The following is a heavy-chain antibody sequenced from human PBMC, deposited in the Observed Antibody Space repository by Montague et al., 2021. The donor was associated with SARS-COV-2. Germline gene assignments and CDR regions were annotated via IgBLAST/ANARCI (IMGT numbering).Heavy chain of an antibody. D-gene: IGHD3-9*01. CDR2: IDWDDDK. Sequence: VKPTQTLTLTCTFSGFSLSTSGTCVSWIRQPPGRALEWLALIDWDDDKYYSTSLKTRLTISKDTSKNQVVLTMTNMDPVDTATYYCARIRDYDILTGSYSGFDYWGQGTLVTVSS. V-gene: IGHV2-70*01. CDR1: GFSLSTSGTC. J-gene: IGHJ4*02. CDR3: ARIRDYDILTGSYSGFDY.